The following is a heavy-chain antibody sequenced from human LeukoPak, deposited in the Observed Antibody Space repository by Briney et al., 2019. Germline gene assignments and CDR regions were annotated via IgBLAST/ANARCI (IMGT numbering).Heavy chain of an antibody. D-gene: IGHD6-19*01. Sequence: ASETLSLTCTVSGGSIGGDYWTWIRQPPGKGLQYIGYIYHTGATNYNPSLKSRVTMSVDTSKNQFSLKLSSVTAADTAVYFCAKYGKGGWSIDNWGQGTLVTVSS. CDR2: IYHTGAT. CDR3: AKYGKGGWSIDN. CDR1: GGSIGGDY. V-gene: IGHV4-59*08. J-gene: IGHJ4*02.